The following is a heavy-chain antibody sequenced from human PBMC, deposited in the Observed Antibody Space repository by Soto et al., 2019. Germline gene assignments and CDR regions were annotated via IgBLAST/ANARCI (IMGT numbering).Heavy chain of an antibody. J-gene: IGHJ6*02. Sequence: GGSLRLSCAASGFTVSSNYMSWVRQAPGKGLEWVSVIYSGGSTYYADSVKGRFTISRDNSKNTLYLQMNSLRAEETAVYYCAREGIATVTEYYYYGMDVWGQGTTVTVSS. V-gene: IGHV3-53*01. D-gene: IGHD4-17*01. CDR1: GFTVSSNY. CDR2: IYSGGST. CDR3: AREGIATVTEYYYYGMDV.